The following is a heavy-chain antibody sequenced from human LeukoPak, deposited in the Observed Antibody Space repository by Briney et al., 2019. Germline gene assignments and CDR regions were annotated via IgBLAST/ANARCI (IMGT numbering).Heavy chain of an antibody. V-gene: IGHV1-69*04. Sequence: SVKVSCKASGGTFSSYAISWVRQAPGQGLEWMGRIIPILGIANYAQKFQGRVTITADKSTSTAYMELSSLRSEDTAVYYCARESELYSSNDYWDQGTLVTVSS. J-gene: IGHJ4*02. CDR2: IIPILGIA. CDR3: ARESELYSSNDY. CDR1: GGTFSSYA. D-gene: IGHD6-13*01.